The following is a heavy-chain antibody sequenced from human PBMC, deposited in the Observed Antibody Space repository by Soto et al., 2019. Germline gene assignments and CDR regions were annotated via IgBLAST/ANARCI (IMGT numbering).Heavy chain of an antibody. Sequence: ASVKVSCKASGYTFTGYYMHWVRQAPGQGLEWMGWINPNSGGTNYAQKFQGWVTMTRDTSISTAYMELSRLRSDDTAVYYCARRGSSSSDYYYGMDVWGQGTTVTVSS. J-gene: IGHJ6*02. CDR3: ARRGSSSSDYYYGMDV. CDR2: INPNSGGT. D-gene: IGHD6-6*01. V-gene: IGHV1-2*04. CDR1: GYTFTGYY.